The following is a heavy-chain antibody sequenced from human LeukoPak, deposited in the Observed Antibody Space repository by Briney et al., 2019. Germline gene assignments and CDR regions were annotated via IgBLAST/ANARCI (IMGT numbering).Heavy chain of an antibody. J-gene: IGHJ4*02. CDR1: GYTLTELS. V-gene: IGHV1-24*01. CDR3: ATLRWGYFDY. D-gene: IGHD4-23*01. Sequence: ASVKVSCKVSGYTLTELSMHWVRQAPGKGLEWMGGFDPEDGETIYAQKFQGRVTTTEDTSTDTAYMELSSLRSEDTAVYYCATLRWGYFDYWGQGTLVTVSS. CDR2: FDPEDGET.